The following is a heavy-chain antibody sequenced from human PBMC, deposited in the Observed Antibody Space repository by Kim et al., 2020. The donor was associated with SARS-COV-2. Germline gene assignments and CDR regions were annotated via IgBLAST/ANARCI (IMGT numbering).Heavy chain of an antibody. CDR1: GGTFSSYA. CDR3: ARDQATVTGFDY. Sequence: SVKVSCKASGGTFSSYAISWVRQAPGQGLEWMGGIIPIFGTANYAQKFQGRVTITADESTSTAYMELSSLRSEDTAVYYCARDQATVTGFDYWGQGTLVTVSS. J-gene: IGHJ4*02. V-gene: IGHV1-69*13. CDR2: IIPIFGTA. D-gene: IGHD4-17*01.